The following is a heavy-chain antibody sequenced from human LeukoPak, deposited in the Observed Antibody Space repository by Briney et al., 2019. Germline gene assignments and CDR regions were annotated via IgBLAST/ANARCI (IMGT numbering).Heavy chain of an antibody. CDR3: ATSTDSTGFDY. D-gene: IGHD4-17*01. V-gene: IGHV4-38-2*02. CDR1: GYSISSGNY. Sequence: PSETLSLTCTVSGYSISSGNYWSWIRQPPGKGLEWIGEINHSGSTNYNPSLKSRVTISVDRPNNQFSLRLTSVTAADTAVYYCATSTDSTGFDYWGQGTLVTVSS. CDR2: INHSGST. J-gene: IGHJ4*02.